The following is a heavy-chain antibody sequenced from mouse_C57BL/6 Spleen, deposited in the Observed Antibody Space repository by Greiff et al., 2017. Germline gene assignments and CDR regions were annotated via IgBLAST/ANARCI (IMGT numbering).Heavy chain of an antibody. J-gene: IGHJ4*01. CDR2: IHPNSGST. D-gene: IGHD1-1*01. Sequence: QVQLQQPGAELVKPGASVELSCKASGYTFTSYWMHWVKQRPGQGLEWIGMIHPNSGSTNYNEKFKSKATLTVDKSSSTAYMQLSSLTSEDSAVYYCARDYYGSSYVRYYAMDYWGQGTSVTVSS. V-gene: IGHV1-64*01. CDR3: ARDYYGSSYVRYYAMDY. CDR1: GYTFTSYW.